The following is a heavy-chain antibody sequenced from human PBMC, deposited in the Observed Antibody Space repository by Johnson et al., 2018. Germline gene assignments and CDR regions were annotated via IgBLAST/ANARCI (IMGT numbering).Heavy chain of an antibody. Sequence: EQLQESGPGLVKPSETLSLTCTVSGDSISNYYWSWIRQPPGKGLEWIGYSYFSGSTDYSHSLKSRVTVSVDTSKNQFSLKLSSVTAADTAVYYCARVMPAARDAFDLWGQGTKVTVSS. J-gene: IGHJ3*01. CDR2: SYFSGST. CDR3: ARVMPAARDAFDL. D-gene: IGHD2-2*01. CDR1: GDSISNYY. V-gene: IGHV4-59*01.